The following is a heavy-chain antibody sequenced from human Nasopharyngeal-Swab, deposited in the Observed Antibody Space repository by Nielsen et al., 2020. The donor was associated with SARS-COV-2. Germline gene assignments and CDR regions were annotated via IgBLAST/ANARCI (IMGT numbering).Heavy chain of an antibody. J-gene: IGHJ4*02. V-gene: IGHV4-31*02. Sequence: WIRQAPGKSVEWHGNIYYSGSTYYNPSLKSRVTISVDTSKNQFSLKLSSVTAADTAVYYCARAGGYCSGGSCRRHYYFDYWGQGTLVTVSS. CDR3: ARAGGYCSGGSCRRHYYFDY. D-gene: IGHD2-15*01. CDR2: IYYSGST.